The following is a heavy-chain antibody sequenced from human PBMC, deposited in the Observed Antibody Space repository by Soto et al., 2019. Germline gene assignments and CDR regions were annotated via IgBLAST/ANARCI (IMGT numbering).Heavy chain of an antibody. J-gene: IGHJ4*02. Sequence: EVQLVESGGGLVQPGESLSLPCAASGLTFSTFWWTWVRQAPGKGLGWVANIKQDGSEKDYVDSVKGRFTISRDNAKNSLFLQMNGLRVEDTAVYYRRHVHYSGYWSQGTLVTVSS. CDR3: RHVHYSGY. CDR2: IKQDGSEK. D-gene: IGHD3-10*02. CDR1: GLTFSTFW. V-gene: IGHV3-7*01.